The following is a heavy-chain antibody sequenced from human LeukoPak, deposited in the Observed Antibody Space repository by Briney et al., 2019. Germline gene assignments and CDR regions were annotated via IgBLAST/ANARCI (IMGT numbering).Heavy chain of an antibody. CDR1: GSTFSSYG. J-gene: IGHJ1*01. CDR3: AKDFAKYCSGGCDFQY. CDR2: ISYDGPNK. Sequence: GGSLRLSCAVSGSTFSSYGMHWVRQPPGRGLEWVAVISYDGPNKYYADSVKGRFTISRDNSKNTLYLQMNSLRTDDTAVYYCAKDFAKYCSGGCDFQYWGQGTLVTVSS. D-gene: IGHD2-15*01. V-gene: IGHV3-30*18.